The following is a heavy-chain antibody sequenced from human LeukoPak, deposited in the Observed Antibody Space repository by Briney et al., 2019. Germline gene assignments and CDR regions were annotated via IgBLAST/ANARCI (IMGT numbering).Heavy chain of an antibody. CDR2: IIPIFGTA. Sequence: SVKVSCKASGGTFSSYAISWVRQAPGQGLEWMGGIIPIFGTANYAQKFQGRVTITADVSTSTAYMELSSLRSEDTAVYYCARGLFSVELFDYWGQGTLVTVSS. J-gene: IGHJ4*02. V-gene: IGHV1-69*01. CDR3: ARGLFSVELFDY. CDR1: GGTFSSYA. D-gene: IGHD1-7*01.